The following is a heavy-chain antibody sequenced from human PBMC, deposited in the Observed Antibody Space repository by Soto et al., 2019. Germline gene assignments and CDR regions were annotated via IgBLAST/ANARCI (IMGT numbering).Heavy chain of an antibody. Sequence: QVQLVQSGAEVKKPGASVKVSCKASGYTFTSYGISWVRQAPGQGLEWMGWISAYNGNTNYAQKLQGRVTMTTDTSTSTAYMELRSLRSDDTAVYYCATMMKEVVPAANLEWFDPWGQGTLVTVCS. CDR3: ATMMKEVVPAANLEWFDP. V-gene: IGHV1-18*01. J-gene: IGHJ5*02. D-gene: IGHD2-2*01. CDR2: ISAYNGNT. CDR1: GYTFTSYG.